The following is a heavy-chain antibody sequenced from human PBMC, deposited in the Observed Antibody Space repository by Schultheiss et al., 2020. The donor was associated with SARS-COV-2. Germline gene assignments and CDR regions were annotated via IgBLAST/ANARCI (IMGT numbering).Heavy chain of an antibody. CDR3: AREGLLGPYYYYGMDV. CDR2: ISSSGSTI. J-gene: IGHJ6*02. Sequence: GGSLRLSCAASGFTFSSYEMNWVRQAPGKGLEWVSYISSSGSTIYYADSVKGRFTISRDNAKNSLYLQMNSLRAEDTAVYYCAREGLLGPYYYYGMDVWGQGTTVTVSS. D-gene: IGHD2/OR15-2a*01. CDR1: GFTFSSYE. V-gene: IGHV3-48*03.